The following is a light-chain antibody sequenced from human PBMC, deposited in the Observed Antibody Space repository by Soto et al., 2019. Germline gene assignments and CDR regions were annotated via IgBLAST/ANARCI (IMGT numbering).Light chain of an antibody. Sequence: SALTQPTSVSGSPGQSITISCTGTISDVGGYNYVSWYQQHPGKAPKFMIYDVSNRPSGVSTRFSGSKSGNTASLTTSGLQAEDEADYYCNSYTTSNTRQIVFGTGTKVTV. CDR2: DVS. CDR3: NSYTTSNTRQIV. V-gene: IGLV2-14*01. CDR1: ISDVGGYNY. J-gene: IGLJ1*01.